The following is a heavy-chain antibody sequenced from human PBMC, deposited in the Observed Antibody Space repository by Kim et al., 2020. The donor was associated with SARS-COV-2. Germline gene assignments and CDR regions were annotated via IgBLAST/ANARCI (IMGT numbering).Heavy chain of an antibody. CDR1: GGTFSSYT. J-gene: IGHJ6*02. D-gene: IGHD4-17*01. CDR3: ARATVTNAYYYYGMDV. CDR2: IIPILGIA. V-gene: IGHV1-69*02. Sequence: SVKVSCKASGGTFSSYTISWVRQAPGQGLEWMGRIIPILGIANYAQKFQGRVTITADKSTSTAYMELSSLRSEDTAVYYCARATVTNAYYYYGMDVWGQGTTVTVSS.